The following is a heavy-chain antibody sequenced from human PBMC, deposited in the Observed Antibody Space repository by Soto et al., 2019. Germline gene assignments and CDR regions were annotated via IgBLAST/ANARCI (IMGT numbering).Heavy chain of an antibody. J-gene: IGHJ6*02. CDR1: Y. CDR3: ARDGYYQYGMDV. Sequence: YSTWHRQAPGKGLEWVSGIYSGGSTYYADSVKGRFIISRDNSKNTLYLQMNSLSAEDTAVYYCARDGYYQYGMDVWGPGTTVTVSS. V-gene: IGHV3-53*01. CDR2: IYSGGST.